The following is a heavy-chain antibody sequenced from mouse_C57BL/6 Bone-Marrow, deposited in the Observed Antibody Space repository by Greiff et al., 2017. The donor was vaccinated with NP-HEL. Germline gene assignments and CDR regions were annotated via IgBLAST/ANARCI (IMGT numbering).Heavy chain of an antibody. CDR1: GYTFTSYG. CDR3: AGYYGSSWDWYFDV. D-gene: IGHD1-1*01. V-gene: IGHV1-81*01. J-gene: IGHJ1*03. Sequence: QVQLQQSGAELARPGASVKLSCKASGYTFTSYGISWVKQRTGQGLEWIGEIYPRSGNTYYNEKFKGKATLTADKSSSTAYMELRSLTSEDSAVYFCAGYYGSSWDWYFDVGGRGTTITVTS. CDR2: IYPRSGNT.